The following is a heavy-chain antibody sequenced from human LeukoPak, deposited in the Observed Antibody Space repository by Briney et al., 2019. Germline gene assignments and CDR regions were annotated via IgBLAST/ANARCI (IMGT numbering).Heavy chain of an antibody. D-gene: IGHD3-16*01. J-gene: IGHJ6*02. CDR2: ISSSGSTI. CDR3: ASLGGATVSYYYGMDV. CDR1: GFTFSDYY. V-gene: IGHV3-11*01. Sequence: GWSLRLSCAASGFTFSDYYMSWIRQAPGKGLEWVSYISSSGSTICYADSVKGRFTISRDNAKNSLYLQMTSLRAEDTAVYYCASLGGATVSYYYGMDVWGQGTTVTVSS.